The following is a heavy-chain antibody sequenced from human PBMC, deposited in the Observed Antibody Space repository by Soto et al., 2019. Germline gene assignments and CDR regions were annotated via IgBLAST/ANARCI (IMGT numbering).Heavy chain of an antibody. V-gene: IGHV3-33*01. D-gene: IGHD3-10*01. CDR2: IWYDGSNK. CDR1: GFTFSSYG. Sequence: QVQLVESGGGVVQPGRSLRLSCAASGFTFSSYGMHWVRQAPGKGLEWVAGIWYDGSNKYYADSVKGRFTISRDNSKNTLYLQMKSLRAEDTAVYYCARDTARAMVRIYYGMDVWGQGTTVTVSS. J-gene: IGHJ6*02. CDR3: ARDTARAMVRIYYGMDV.